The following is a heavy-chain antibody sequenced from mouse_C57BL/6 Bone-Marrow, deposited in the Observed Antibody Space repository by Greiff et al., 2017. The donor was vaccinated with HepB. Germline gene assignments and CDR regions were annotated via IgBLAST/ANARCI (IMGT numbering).Heavy chain of an antibody. CDR1: GFSLTSYG. D-gene: IGHD2-4*01. Sequence: VQLQESGPGLVQPSQSLSITCTVSGFSLTSYGVHWVRQSPGKGLEWLGVIWSGGSTDYNAAFISRLSISKDNSKSQVFFKMNSLQADDTAIYYCARGITTMDYYAMDYWGQGTSVTVSS. J-gene: IGHJ4*01. CDR3: ARGITTMDYYAMDY. V-gene: IGHV2-2*01. CDR2: IWSGGST.